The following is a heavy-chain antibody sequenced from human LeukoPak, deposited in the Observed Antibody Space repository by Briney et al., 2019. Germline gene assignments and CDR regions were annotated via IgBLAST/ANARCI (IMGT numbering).Heavy chain of an antibody. J-gene: IGHJ4*02. D-gene: IGHD6-25*01. CDR3: ARSSGTGTFSY. CDR1: GGSIRSSSYY. CDR2: VYYGRSP. V-gene: IGHV4-39*02. Sequence: SETLSLTCTVSGGSIRSSSYYWAWIRQPPGKGLGWIGSVYYGRSPYFNPSLESRATISVDTSKNHFSLKMSSVTAADTAVYYCARSSGTGTFSYWGQGTLVTVSS.